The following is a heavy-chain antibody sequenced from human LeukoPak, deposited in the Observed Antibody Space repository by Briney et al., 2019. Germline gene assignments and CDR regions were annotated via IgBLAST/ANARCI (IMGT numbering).Heavy chain of an antibody. J-gene: IGHJ3*02. Sequence: GGSLRLSCAASGFTFSDYYMSWIRQAPGKGLEWVSYISSSGSTIYYADSVKGRFTISRDNAKNSLYLQMNSLRAEDTAVYYCAREKSHGYKPYHDAFDIWGQGTMVTVSS. V-gene: IGHV3-11*01. CDR3: AREKSHGYKPYHDAFDI. CDR1: GFTFSDYY. D-gene: IGHD5-24*01. CDR2: ISSSGSTI.